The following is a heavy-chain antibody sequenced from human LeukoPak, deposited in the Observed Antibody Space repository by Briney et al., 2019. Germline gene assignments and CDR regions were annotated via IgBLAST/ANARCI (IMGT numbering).Heavy chain of an antibody. J-gene: IGHJ4*02. Sequence: SETLSLTCAVSGGSISSSNWWSWVRQPPGKGLEWIGEIYHSGSTNYNPSLKSRVTISVDKSKNQFSLKLSSVTAADTAVYYCARDKVYCSGGSCYSGLDYWGQGTLVTVSS. D-gene: IGHD2-15*01. CDR3: ARDKVYCSGGSCYSGLDY. CDR1: GGSISSSNW. V-gene: IGHV4-4*02. CDR2: IYHSGST.